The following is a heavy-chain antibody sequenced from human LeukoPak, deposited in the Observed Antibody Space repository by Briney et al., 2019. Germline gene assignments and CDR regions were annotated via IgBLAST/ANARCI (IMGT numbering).Heavy chain of an antibody. Sequence: SETLSLTCSVSGGSISTYFWSWIRQPAGKGLEWIGRIYSSGTTNYNPSLKSRVFMSVDTSKDQFSLNLSSVTAADTAVYYCATGGQLCSSTSCYPDAFDIWGQGTMVTVSS. CDR2: IYSSGTT. V-gene: IGHV4-4*07. J-gene: IGHJ3*02. CDR1: GGSISTYF. D-gene: IGHD2-2*01. CDR3: ATGGQLCSSTSCYPDAFDI.